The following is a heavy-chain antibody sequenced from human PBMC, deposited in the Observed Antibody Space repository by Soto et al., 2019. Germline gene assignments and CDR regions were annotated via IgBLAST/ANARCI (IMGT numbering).Heavy chain of an antibody. CDR1: GGSFSSYY. CDR3: ATHCSSTSCYYTFDP. Sequence: SETLSLTCAVYGGSFSSYYWSWIRQPPGKGLEWIGQINHYGSTDYNPSLKSRVTISVDTSKNHFSLRLSSVTAADTAMYYCATHCSSTSCYYTFDPWGQGTLVTV. J-gene: IGHJ5*02. CDR2: INHYGST. D-gene: IGHD2-2*01. V-gene: IGHV4-34*01.